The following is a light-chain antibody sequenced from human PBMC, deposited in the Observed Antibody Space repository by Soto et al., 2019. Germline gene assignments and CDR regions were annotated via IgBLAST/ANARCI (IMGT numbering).Light chain of an antibody. CDR1: SSDVAGYNY. V-gene: IGLV2-14*01. J-gene: IGLJ2*01. CDR3: SLYTSSSTVV. Sequence: QSALTQPASVSGSPGQSITISCTGTSSDVAGYNYVSWYQQHPGKAPKLMIYDVSNRPSGVSNRFSGSKSGNTASLTISGLQAEDEDDYYCSLYTSSSTVVFGGGTKLTVL. CDR2: DVS.